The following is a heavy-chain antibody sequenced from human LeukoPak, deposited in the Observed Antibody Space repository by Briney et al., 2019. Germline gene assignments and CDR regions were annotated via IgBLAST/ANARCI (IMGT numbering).Heavy chain of an antibody. CDR1: GFTFSSYA. CDR3: AKVRDDSWYYFDY. J-gene: IGHJ4*02. CDR2: ISGSGGST. Sequence: GGSLRLSCAASGFTFSSYAMSWVRQAPGKGLEWVSAISGSGGSTHYADSVKGRFTISRDNSKNTLYLQMNSLRAEDTAVYYCAKVRDDSWYYFDYWGQGTLVTVSS. V-gene: IGHV3-23*01. D-gene: IGHD3-22*01.